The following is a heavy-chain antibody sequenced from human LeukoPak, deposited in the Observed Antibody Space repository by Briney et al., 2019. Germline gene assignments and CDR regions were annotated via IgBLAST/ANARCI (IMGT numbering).Heavy chain of an antibody. J-gene: IGHJ4*02. CDR3: ARRGVRGVISY. CDR1: GGFISSYY. V-gene: IGHV4-59*08. D-gene: IGHD3-10*01. CDR2: IYYSGST. Sequence: PSETLSLTCTVSGGFISSYYWSWIRQPPGKGLEWIGYIYYSGSTNYNPSLKSRVTISIDTSKNQFSLKLTSVTAADTAVYYCARRGVRGVISYWGQGTLVTVSS.